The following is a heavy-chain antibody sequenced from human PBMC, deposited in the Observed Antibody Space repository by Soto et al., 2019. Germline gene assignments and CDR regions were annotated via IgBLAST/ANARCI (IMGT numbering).Heavy chain of an antibody. J-gene: IGHJ4*02. Sequence: ASAKVSCKASVFSVHTIHWVRRAPGQGLEWMGWVKPYSGDTIYAQHFQGRVTMTTDTSITTVYMELNSLTSDDPAVYFCASPRSGPSPDLGFWGQGTVLTVSS. CDR2: VKPYSGDT. CDR3: ASPRSGPSPDLGF. CDR1: VFSVHT. D-gene: IGHD2-15*01. V-gene: IGHV1-2*02.